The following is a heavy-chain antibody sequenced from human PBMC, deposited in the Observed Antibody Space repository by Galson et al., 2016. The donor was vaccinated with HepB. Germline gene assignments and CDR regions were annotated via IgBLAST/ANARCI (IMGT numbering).Heavy chain of an antibody. J-gene: IGHJ4*02. CDR1: GFSVSGNY. CDR2: LYPDGRT. Sequence: SLRLSCAASGFSVSGNYMSWVRQAPGKGLEWVSVLYPDGRTYYGDSVKDRFTISRDNSKNILFLQMNSLRAEDTAVYYCAKERRGYYGQHWGQGTLVTVSS. D-gene: IGHD3-10*01. V-gene: IGHV3-66*01. CDR3: AKERRGYYGQH.